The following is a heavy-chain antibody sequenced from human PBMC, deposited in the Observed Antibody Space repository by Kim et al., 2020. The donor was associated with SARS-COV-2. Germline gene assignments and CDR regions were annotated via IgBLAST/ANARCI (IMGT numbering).Heavy chain of an antibody. CDR1: GFTFSSYG. CDR2: IWYDGSNK. V-gene: IGHV3-33*01. J-gene: IGHJ4*02. CDR3: ARGYSGYDSSLDY. D-gene: IGHD5-12*01. Sequence: GGSLRLSCAASGFTFSSYGMHWVRQAPGKGLEWVAVIWYDGSNKYYADSVKGRFTISRDNSKNTLYLQMNSLRAEDTAVYYCARGYSGYDSSLDYWGQGTLVTVSS.